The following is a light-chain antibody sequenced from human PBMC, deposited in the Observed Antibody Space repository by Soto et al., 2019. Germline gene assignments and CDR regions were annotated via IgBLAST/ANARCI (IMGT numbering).Light chain of an antibody. Sequence: DTQMTQSPSTLSASVGDRVTITCRASQSISTWLAWYQQEPGKAPKLLIHKASSLQSGVPSRFSGSGSGTDFTLTISSLHPDDFATYYCQQYNSYSPTLGQGTKVDIK. CDR1: QSISTW. CDR3: QQYNSYSPT. V-gene: IGKV1-5*03. J-gene: IGKJ1*01. CDR2: KAS.